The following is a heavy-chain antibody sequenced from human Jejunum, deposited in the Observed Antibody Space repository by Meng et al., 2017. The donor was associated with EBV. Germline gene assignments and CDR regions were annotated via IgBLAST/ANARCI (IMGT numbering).Heavy chain of an antibody. CDR1: GSTVSGRA. CDR3: TREWGADY. CDR2: ISNDANNK. D-gene: IGHD3-16*01. Sequence: QGQLVQSGAGVLQRASSLGPICGGAGSTVSGRAMQWVGQESGKGLKWVALISNDANNKYYADSVKGRFNISRDNSKNTVYLQMNSLRVDDTALYYCTREWGADYWGQGTLVTVSS. J-gene: IGHJ4*02. V-gene: IGHV3-30-3*01.